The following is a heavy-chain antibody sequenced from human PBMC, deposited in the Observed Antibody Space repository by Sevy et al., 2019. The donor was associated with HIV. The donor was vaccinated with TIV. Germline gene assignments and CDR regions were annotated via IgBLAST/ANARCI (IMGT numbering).Heavy chain of an antibody. D-gene: IGHD5-12*01. J-gene: IGHJ6*02. CDR2: ISGSGGST. Sequence: GGSLRLSCAASGFTFSSYAMSWVRQAPGKGLEWVSAISGSGGSTYYADSVKGRFNISRDNSKNTLYLQMNSLRAEDTAVYYCAKVIVDIVATTTNYYYYGMDVWGQGTTVTVSS. CDR3: AKVIVDIVATTTNYYYYGMDV. V-gene: IGHV3-23*01. CDR1: GFTFSSYA.